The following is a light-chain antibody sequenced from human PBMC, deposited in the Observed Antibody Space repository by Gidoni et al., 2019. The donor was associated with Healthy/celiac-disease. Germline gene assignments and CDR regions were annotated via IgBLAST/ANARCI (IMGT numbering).Light chain of an antibody. Sequence: EIVMTHSPTTLSVSPVESATLSCRASHSVSSYLAWYQQKPGQAPRLLIYGASTRATGIPDRFSGSGSGTEFTLTISSLQSEDFAVYYCQQYNNWPTTFXXXTKVESK. CDR1: HSVSSY. CDR2: GAS. J-gene: IGKJ1*01. CDR3: QQYNNWPTT. V-gene: IGKV3-15*01.